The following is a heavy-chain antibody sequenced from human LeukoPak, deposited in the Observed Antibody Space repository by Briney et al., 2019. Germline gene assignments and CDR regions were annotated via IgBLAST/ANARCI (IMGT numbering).Heavy chain of an antibody. J-gene: IGHJ4*02. Sequence: PGGSLRLSCAASGFTFDDYAMHWVRQPPGKGLEWLSIIRWNSGYIGYADSVKGRFTVSRDNAENTVYLQMNSLRPEDTAFYFCAKVRGTYSSGFFFDSWGQGTLVTVSS. CDR3: AKVRGTYSSGFFFDS. D-gene: IGHD6-19*01. CDR2: IRWNSGYI. V-gene: IGHV3-9*01. CDR1: GFTFDDYA.